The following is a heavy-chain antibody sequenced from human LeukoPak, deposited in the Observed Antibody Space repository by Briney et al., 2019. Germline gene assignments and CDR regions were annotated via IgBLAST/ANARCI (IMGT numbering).Heavy chain of an antibody. J-gene: IGHJ4*02. Sequence: PSETLSLTRAVYGGSFSDYYWTWIRQPPGKGLEWIGQINHSGSTNYNPSLKSRVTISVDTSKNQFSLKLNSVTAADTAVYYCARDRGWHDYWGQGSLVTVSS. CDR2: INHSGST. D-gene: IGHD6-19*01. V-gene: IGHV4-34*01. CDR3: ARDRGWHDY. CDR1: GGSFSDYY.